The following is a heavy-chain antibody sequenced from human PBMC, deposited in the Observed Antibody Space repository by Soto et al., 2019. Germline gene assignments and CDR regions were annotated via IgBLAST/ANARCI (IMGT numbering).Heavy chain of an antibody. Sequence: SGPTMVNHTQTLTLTCTFSGFSLSTSRVGVGWIRQPPGKALEWLALIYWDDDKRYSPSLKSRHTITKDTSKNQVVLTMTNMDPVDTATYYCAHSHFIAAAGEGGAFDIWGQGTMVTVSS. CDR3: AHSHFIAAAGEGGAFDI. J-gene: IGHJ3*02. V-gene: IGHV2-5*02. CDR1: GFSLSTSRVG. D-gene: IGHD6-13*01. CDR2: IYWDDDK.